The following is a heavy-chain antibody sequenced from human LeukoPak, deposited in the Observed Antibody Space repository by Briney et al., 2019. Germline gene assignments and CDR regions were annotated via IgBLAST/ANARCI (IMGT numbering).Heavy chain of an antibody. J-gene: IGHJ6*03. D-gene: IGHD6-13*01. CDR1: GFTFSSYE. V-gene: IGHV3-48*03. CDR2: ISSSGSTI. Sequence: GGSLRLSCAASGFTFSSYEMNWVRQAPGKGLEWVSYISSSGSTIYYADSVKGRFTISRDNAKNSLYLQMNSLRAEDTAVYYRARDPAAAGTYYYMDVWGKGTTVTVSS. CDR3: ARDPAAAGTYYYMDV.